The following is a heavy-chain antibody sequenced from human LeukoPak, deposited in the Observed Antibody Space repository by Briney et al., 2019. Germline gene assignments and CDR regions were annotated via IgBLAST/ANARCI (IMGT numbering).Heavy chain of an antibody. Sequence: SETLSLTCSVSGASISSYYWTWIRQPPGKGLEWIGYVHYTGTTNYNASLKSRVTISLDTSKNQFSLKLNSVTAADTAVYYCAREKRSWYYDMDVWGQGTTVTVSS. J-gene: IGHJ6*02. V-gene: IGHV4-59*01. CDR2: VHYTGTT. CDR1: GASISSYY. CDR3: AREKRSWYYDMDV. D-gene: IGHD6-13*01.